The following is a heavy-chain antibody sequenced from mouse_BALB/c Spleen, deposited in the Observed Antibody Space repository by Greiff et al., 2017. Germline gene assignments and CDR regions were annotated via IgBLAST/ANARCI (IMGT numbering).Heavy chain of an antibody. CDR2: ISSGGGST. V-gene: IGHV5-12-1*01. Sequence: EVQGVESGGGLVKPGGSLKLSCAASGFAFSSYDMSWVRQTPEKRLEWVAYISSGGGSTYYPETLKGRFTLSRDNANNTLYLQMSSLKSEDTAMYYCARQGAYYGNYYAMDYWGQGTSVTVSS. CDR1: GFAFSSYD. J-gene: IGHJ4*01. CDR3: ARQGAYYGNYYAMDY. D-gene: IGHD2-10*01.